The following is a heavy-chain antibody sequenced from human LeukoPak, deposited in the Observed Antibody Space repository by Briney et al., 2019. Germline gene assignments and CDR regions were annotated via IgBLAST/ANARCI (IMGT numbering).Heavy chain of an antibody. CDR1: GGSISDNY. D-gene: IGHD3-9*01. Sequence: SETLSLTCIVSGGSISDNYWSWLRQPAGKGLEWIGRIYSTGSINYSPSLKSRVTMSVDTSKNHFSLTLTSVSAADTAVYYCARGGAMTGYYDSWGQGTLVTVFS. J-gene: IGHJ5*01. V-gene: IGHV4-4*07. CDR2: IYSTGSI. CDR3: ARGGAMTGYYDS.